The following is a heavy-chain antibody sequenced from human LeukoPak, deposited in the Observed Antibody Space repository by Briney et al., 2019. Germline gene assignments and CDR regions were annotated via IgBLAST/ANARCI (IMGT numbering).Heavy chain of an antibody. CDR3: ARGGGSKSRGYYYYMDV. CDR2: INPNSGGT. CDR1: GYTFTGCY. D-gene: IGHD3-10*01. V-gene: IGHV1-2*02. J-gene: IGHJ6*03. Sequence: ASVKVSCKASGYTFTGCYMHWVRQAPGQGLEWMGWINPNSGGTNYAQKFQGRVTMTRDTSISTAYMELSRLRSDDTAVYYCARGGGSKSRGYYYYMDVWGKGTTVTVSS.